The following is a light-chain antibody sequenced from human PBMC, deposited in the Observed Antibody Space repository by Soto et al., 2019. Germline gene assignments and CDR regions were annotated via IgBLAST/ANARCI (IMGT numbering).Light chain of an antibody. CDR3: CSYAGSRV. CDR2: KGS. CDR1: SSDVGSYIF. J-gene: IGLJ3*02. V-gene: IGLV2-23*01. Sequence: QSVLTQPASVSGSPGQSITISCTGTSSDVGSYIFVSWYPQHPGKAPKLMIYKGSKRPSGVSNRFSGSKSGNTASLTISGIQAEDEAYYYCCSYAGSRVFGGGTKLTVL.